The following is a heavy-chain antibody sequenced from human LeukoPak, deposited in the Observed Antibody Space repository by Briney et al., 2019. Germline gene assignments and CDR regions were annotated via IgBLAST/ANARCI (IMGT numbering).Heavy chain of an antibody. CDR1: GFTFSSYS. CDR3: ARDSVYCSSTSCYGYYYGMDV. D-gene: IGHD2-2*01. Sequence: PGGSLRLSCAASGFTFSSYSMNWVRRAAGKGLEWVSYISSSSSTIYYADSVKGRFTISRDNAKNSLYLQMNSLRAEDTAVYYCARDSVYCSSTSCYGYYYGMDVWGQGTTVTVSS. J-gene: IGHJ6*02. CDR2: ISSSSSTI. V-gene: IGHV3-48*01.